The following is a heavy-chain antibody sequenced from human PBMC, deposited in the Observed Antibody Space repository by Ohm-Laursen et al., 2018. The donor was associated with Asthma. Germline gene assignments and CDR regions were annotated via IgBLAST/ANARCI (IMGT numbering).Heavy chain of an antibody. Sequence: SLRLSCAASGFTFSSYAMSWVRQAPGKGLEWVSAISASGVTTYYADSVKGRFTISRDNSKNTLYLQMNSLRAEDTAVYYCAKDDHVVVVAATPFDYWGQGTLVTVSS. V-gene: IGHV3-23*01. CDR1: GFTFSSYA. CDR3: AKDDHVVVVAATPFDY. J-gene: IGHJ4*02. D-gene: IGHD2-15*01. CDR2: ISASGVTT.